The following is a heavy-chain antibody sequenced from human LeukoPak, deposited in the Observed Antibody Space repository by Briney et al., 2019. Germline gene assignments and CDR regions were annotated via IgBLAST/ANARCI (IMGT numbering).Heavy chain of an antibody. CDR3: ARPLGYDSSGYYSDAFDI. CDR2: INPNSGGT. J-gene: IGHJ3*02. CDR1: GYTFTGYY. Sequence: ASLNVSCKASGYTFTGYYMHWVRRAPGQVLEWMGWINPNSGGTNYAQKFQGRVTMTRDTSISTAYMELSRLRSDDTAVYYCARPLGYDSSGYYSDAFDIWGQGTMVTVSS. V-gene: IGHV1-2*02. D-gene: IGHD3-22*01.